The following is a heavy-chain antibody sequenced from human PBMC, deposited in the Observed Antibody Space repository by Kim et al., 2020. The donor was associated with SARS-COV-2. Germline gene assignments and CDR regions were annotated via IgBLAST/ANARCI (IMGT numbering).Heavy chain of an antibody. CDR1: GYSFTSYW. CDR3: ARPKRGLTGAFDI. V-gene: IGHV5-51*01. J-gene: IGHJ3*02. Sequence: GESLKISCKGSGYSFTSYWIAWVRQMPGKGLEWMGIIYPGDSDTRYSASFQGQVTISADKSISTAYLQWSSLKASDTAMYYCARPKRGLTGAFDIWGQGTMVTVSS. D-gene: IGHD3-10*01. CDR2: IYPGDSDT.